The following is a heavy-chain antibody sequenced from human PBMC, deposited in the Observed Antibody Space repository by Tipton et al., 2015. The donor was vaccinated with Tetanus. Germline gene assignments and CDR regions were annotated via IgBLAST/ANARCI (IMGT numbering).Heavy chain of an antibody. V-gene: IGHV4-39*01. Sequence: TLFLTCTVSGGSISSSSYYWGWIRQPPGKGLEWIGSIYYSGSTYYNPSLKSRLTISVDTSKNQFSLKLSSVTAADTAVYYCARHVEQLVPYYYYYMDVWGEGTTVTVSS. CDR3: ARHVEQLVPYYYYYMDV. CDR1: GGSISSSSYY. CDR2: IYYSGST. J-gene: IGHJ6*03. D-gene: IGHD6-6*01.